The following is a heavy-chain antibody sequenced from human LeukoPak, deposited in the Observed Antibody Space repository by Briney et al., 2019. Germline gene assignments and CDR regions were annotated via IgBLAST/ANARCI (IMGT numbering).Heavy chain of an antibody. V-gene: IGHV4-34*01. Sequence: SETLSLTCAVYGGSFSGYYWSWIRQPPGKGLEWIGEINHSGSTNYNPSLKSRVTISVDTSKNQFSLKLSPVTAADTAVYYCARGTIVVVPAASSWFDPWGQGTLVTVSS. D-gene: IGHD2-2*01. J-gene: IGHJ5*02. CDR2: INHSGST. CDR3: ARGTIVVVPAASSWFDP. CDR1: GGSFSGYY.